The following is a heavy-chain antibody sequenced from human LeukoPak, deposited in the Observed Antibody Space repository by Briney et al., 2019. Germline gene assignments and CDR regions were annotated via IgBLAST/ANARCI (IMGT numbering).Heavy chain of an antibody. CDR2: ISGSGGNT. Sequence: GGSLRLSCAASGFTFSSYAMSWVRQAPGKGLEWVSAISGSGGNTYYADSVKGRFTISRDNSKNTLYLQMNSLRAEDTAVYYCAKMYSSSWYYRPYFDYWGQGTLVTVSS. CDR3: AKMYSSSWYYRPYFDY. CDR1: GFTFSSYA. V-gene: IGHV3-23*01. J-gene: IGHJ4*02. D-gene: IGHD6-13*01.